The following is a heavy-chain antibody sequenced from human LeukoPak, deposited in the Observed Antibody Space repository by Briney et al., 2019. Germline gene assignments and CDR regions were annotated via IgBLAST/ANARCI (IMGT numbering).Heavy chain of an antibody. CDR2: VDHTGST. CDR1: DDSITMYY. J-gene: IGHJ6*03. CDR3: ARGRVSSSTWYSTYYYYFYMDV. D-gene: IGHD4-11*01. Sequence: SQTLSLTCSVSDDSITMYYWTWIRQPPGKGLEWIGYVDHTGSTNFNPSLNGRVSISRDTSKNLFSLRLRSVTAADTAVYFCARGRVSSSTWYSTYYYYFYMDVWGKGTTVTVSS. V-gene: IGHV4-59*01.